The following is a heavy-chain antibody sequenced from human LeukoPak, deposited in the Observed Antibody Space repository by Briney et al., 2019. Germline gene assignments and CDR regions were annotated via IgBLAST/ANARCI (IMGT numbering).Heavy chain of an antibody. CDR3: VRDFPSIVGRGAAFDF. V-gene: IGHV3-21*01. CDR2: ISSSSSYI. D-gene: IGHD6-6*01. CDR1: GFTFSSYS. Sequence: GGSLRLSCAASGFTFSSYSMNWVRQAPGEGLEWVSSISSSSSYIYYADSVKGRFTISRDNSKNTLYLQMNSLRAEDTAVYYCVRDFPSIVGRGAAFDFWGQGTMVTVSS. J-gene: IGHJ3*01.